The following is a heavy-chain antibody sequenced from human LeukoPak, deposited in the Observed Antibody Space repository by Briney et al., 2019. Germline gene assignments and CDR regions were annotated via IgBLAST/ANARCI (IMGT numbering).Heavy chain of an antibody. CDR2: IYTSGST. D-gene: IGHD3-10*01. J-gene: IGHJ4*02. CDR1: GDSISSGSYY. V-gene: IGHV4-61*02. CDR3: ASAWFGAFDY. Sequence: SQTLSLTCTVSGDSISSGSYYWSWIRQPAGKGLEWIGRIYTSGSTNYNPSLKSRVTMSVDTSKNQFSLKLSSVTAADTAVYYCASAWFGAFDYWGQGTLVTVSS.